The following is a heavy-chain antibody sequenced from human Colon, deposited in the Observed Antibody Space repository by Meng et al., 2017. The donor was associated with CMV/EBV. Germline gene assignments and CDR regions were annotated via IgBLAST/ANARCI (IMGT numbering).Heavy chain of an antibody. CDR1: GFSLNHYG. CDR2: ITKSRSPT. V-gene: IGHV3-48*04. J-gene: IGHJ6*02. Sequence: GESLKISCAASGFSLNHYGMNWVRQAPGKGLEWVSYITKSRSPTNYADSVKGRFTISRDNAKNSLYLQMNSLRSEDTAVYYCARLLYYGMDVWGQGTTVTVSS. CDR3: ARLLYYGMDV.